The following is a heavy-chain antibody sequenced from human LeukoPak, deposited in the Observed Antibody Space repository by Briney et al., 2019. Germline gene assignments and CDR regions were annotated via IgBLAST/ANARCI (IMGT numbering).Heavy chain of an antibody. V-gene: IGHV3-64D*06. CDR1: GLTFSSYA. Sequence: PGGSLRLSCSASGLTFSSYAMHWVRQAPGKGLEYGSGIISNGGSTDYADAVKGRFTISRDNSKNTLFLQMSSLRTEDTAVYYCVKGYPAGSAFDIWGQGTMVTVSS. CDR3: VKGYPAGSAFDI. CDR2: IISNGGST. J-gene: IGHJ3*02. D-gene: IGHD3-16*02.